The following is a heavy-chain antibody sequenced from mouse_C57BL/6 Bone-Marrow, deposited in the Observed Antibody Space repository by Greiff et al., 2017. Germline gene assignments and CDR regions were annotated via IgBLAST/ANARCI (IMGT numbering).Heavy chain of an antibody. CDR3: ARWALYGSLLDY. J-gene: IGHJ3*01. CDR2: IDPSDSYT. V-gene: IGHV1-69*01. Sequence: VQLQQPGAELVMPGASVKLSCKASGYTFTSYWMHWVKQRPGQGLEWIGEIDPSDSYTNYNQKFKGKSTLTVDTSSSTAYMQLSSLTAEDSAVYYCARWALYGSLLDYGGQGTLATVTA. CDR1: GYTFTSYW. D-gene: IGHD1-1*01.